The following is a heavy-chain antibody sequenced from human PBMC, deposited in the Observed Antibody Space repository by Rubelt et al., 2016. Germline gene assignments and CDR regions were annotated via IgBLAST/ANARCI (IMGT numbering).Heavy chain of an antibody. Sequence: EVQLVESGGGLVQPGGSLRLSCAASGFTFSTYWMSWVRQAPGKGLEWVANIKQDGGGKNYVDSVKGRFTISRDNSKNTLDLQMNGLRAEDTAVYYCARGWPIVGTTALDYWGQGTLVTVSS. CDR2: IKQDGGGK. V-gene: IGHV3-7*04. D-gene: IGHD1-26*01. J-gene: IGHJ4*02. CDR3: ARGWPIVGTTALDY. CDR1: GFTFSTYW.